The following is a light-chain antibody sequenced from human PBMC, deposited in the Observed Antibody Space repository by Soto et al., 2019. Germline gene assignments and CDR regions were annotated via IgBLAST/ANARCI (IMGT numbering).Light chain of an antibody. CDR3: QSYDSSLIGWV. Sequence: QSVLTQPPSVSGAPGQRVTISCTGYNSNIGAGYDVHWYQQLPGTAPKLLIYGNSNRPSGVPERFSASKSGTSASLAITGLQAEDEADYYCQSYDSSLIGWVFGGGTKLTVL. V-gene: IGLV1-40*01. CDR1: NSNIGAGYD. J-gene: IGLJ3*02. CDR2: GNS.